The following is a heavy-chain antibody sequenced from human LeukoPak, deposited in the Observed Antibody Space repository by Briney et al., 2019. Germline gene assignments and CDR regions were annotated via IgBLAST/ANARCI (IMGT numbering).Heavy chain of an antibody. J-gene: IGHJ4*02. Sequence: PGGSLRLSCVASGFTFSRSWMDWVRQAPGKGLECVANIKEDGSQTYYVDSAKGRFTISRDNAKNSLYLQMDSLRVEDTAIYYCANSLDYWGRGTLVTVSS. CDR3: ANSLDY. V-gene: IGHV3-7*01. CDR2: IKEDGSQT. CDR1: GFTFSRSW. D-gene: IGHD2-21*01.